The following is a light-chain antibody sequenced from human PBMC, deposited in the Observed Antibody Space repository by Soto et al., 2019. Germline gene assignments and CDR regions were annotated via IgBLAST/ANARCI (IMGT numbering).Light chain of an antibody. CDR1: QTVDSY. CDR2: GAS. V-gene: IGKV3-15*01. CDR3: QQYKNWWT. J-gene: IGKJ1*01. Sequence: EIVMTQSPATLSLSPGERATLSCRASQTVDSYLAWFQQRPGQAPRLLIYGASTRATGVPARFSGSGSGTEFTLTISSLQSEDFAVYFCQQYKNWWTFGQGTKVEIK.